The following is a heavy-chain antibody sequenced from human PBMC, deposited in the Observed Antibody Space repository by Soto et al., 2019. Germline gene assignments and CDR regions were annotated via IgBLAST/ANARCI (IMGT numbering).Heavy chain of an antibody. V-gene: IGHV3-23*01. CDR1: GFTFSSYA. Sequence: GGSLRLSCAASGFTFSSYAMSWVRQAPGKGLEWVSAISGSGGSTNYADSVKGRFTISRENSKNTLYLQMNSLRAEDTAVYYCAKNPGGDYYDSSGYPPNTDYWGQGTLVTVSS. D-gene: IGHD3-22*01. J-gene: IGHJ4*02. CDR3: AKNPGGDYYDSSGYPPNTDY. CDR2: ISGSGGST.